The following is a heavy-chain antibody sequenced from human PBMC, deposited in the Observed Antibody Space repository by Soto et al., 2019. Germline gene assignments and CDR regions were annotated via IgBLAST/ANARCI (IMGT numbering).Heavy chain of an antibody. CDR1: GFTFTSSA. D-gene: IGHD3-3*01. V-gene: IGHV1-58*01. CDR3: AASYYDFWSGYYASRYYYGMDV. Sequence: ASVKVSCKASGFTFTSSAVQWVRQARGQRLEWIGWIVVGSGNTNYAQKFQERVTITRDMSTSTAYMELSSLRSEDTAVYYCAASYYDFWSGYYASRYYYGMDVWGQGTTVTVSS. J-gene: IGHJ6*02. CDR2: IVVGSGNT.